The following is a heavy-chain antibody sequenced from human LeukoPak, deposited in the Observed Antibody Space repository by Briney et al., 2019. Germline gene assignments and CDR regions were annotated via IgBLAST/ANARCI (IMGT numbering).Heavy chain of an antibody. Sequence: ASVTVSCKASGYTFTSYGISWVRQAPGQGLEWMGWICAYNGNTNYAQKLQGRVTMTTDTSTSTAYMELRSRRSDDTAVYYCARESFYGDCEDDAFDIWGQGTMVTVSS. CDR3: ARESFYGDCEDDAFDI. CDR2: ICAYNGNT. D-gene: IGHD4-17*01. J-gene: IGHJ3*02. CDR1: GYTFTSYG. V-gene: IGHV1-18*04.